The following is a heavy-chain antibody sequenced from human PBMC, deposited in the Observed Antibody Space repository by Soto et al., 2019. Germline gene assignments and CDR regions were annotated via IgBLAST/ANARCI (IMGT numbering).Heavy chain of an antibody. V-gene: IGHV4-59*12. CDR2: IYYSGST. CDR3: AREVPSRYFDL. J-gene: IGHJ2*01. CDR1: GGSISGYY. Sequence: PSETLSLTCTVSGGSISGYYWSWIRQPPGKGLEWIGEIYYSGSTNYNPSLESRVTISVDTSRNQFTLKMRSATAADTAVYYCAREVPSRYFDLWGRGTPVTVSS. D-gene: IGHD1-1*01.